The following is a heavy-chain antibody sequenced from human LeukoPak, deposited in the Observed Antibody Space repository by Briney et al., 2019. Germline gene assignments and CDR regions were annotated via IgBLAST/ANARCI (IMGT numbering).Heavy chain of an antibody. Sequence: PSETLSLTRTVSGGSLTSTSHYWDWVRQPPGKGLEWLGSIYSSGSTYYNPSLKSRVIIIIDTPKNHFSLTLSSVTAADTAVYYCARSDGYGLVGIWGQGTMVTVSS. V-gene: IGHV4-39*07. CDR2: IYSSGST. CDR3: ARSDGYGLVGI. D-gene: IGHD3-10*01. J-gene: IGHJ3*02. CDR1: GGSLTSTSHY.